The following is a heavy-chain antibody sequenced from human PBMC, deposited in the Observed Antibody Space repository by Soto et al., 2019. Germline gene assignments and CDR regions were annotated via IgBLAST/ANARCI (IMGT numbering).Heavy chain of an antibody. Sequence: QVQLQQWGAGLLKPSETLSLTCAVYGGSFSGYYWTWIRQPPGPGVEWIGEINHSGSTNYNPSLKSRVTISVDTSKNQFSLKLTSVTAADTAVYYCARDKITGLFDYWGQGTLVTVSS. J-gene: IGHJ4*02. D-gene: IGHD2-8*02. V-gene: IGHV4-34*01. CDR3: ARDKITGLFDY. CDR2: INHSGST. CDR1: GGSFSGYY.